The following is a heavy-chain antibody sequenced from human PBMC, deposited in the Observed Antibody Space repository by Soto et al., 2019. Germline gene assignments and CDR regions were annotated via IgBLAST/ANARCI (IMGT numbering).Heavy chain of an antibody. J-gene: IGHJ2*01. Sequence: SETLSLTCTFYVGSFSGYYWNCIRQPPGKGLEWIGEINHSGSTNFNPSLKSRVTISVDTSKNQFSLKLNSVTAADTAVYYCAREAGYVWGSYRYGSFDLWGRGPLANVSS. D-gene: IGHD3-16*02. CDR1: VGSFSGYY. CDR2: INHSGST. CDR3: AREAGYVWGSYRYGSFDL. V-gene: IGHV4-34*01.